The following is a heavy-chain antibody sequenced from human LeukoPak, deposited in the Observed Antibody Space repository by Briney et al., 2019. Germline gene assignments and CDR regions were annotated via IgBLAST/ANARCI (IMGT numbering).Heavy chain of an antibody. CDR2: IKQDGSEK. V-gene: IGHV3-7*01. CDR1: GFTFSSYW. CDR3: ARVYLGGFWSGYPYYYYGMDV. Sequence: GGSLRLSCAASGFTFSSYWMSWVRQAPGKGLEWVANIKQDGSEKYYVDSVKGRFTISRDNAKNSLYLQMNSLRAEDTAVYYCARVYLGGFWSGYPYYYYGMDVWGQGTTVTVSS. J-gene: IGHJ6*02. D-gene: IGHD3-3*01.